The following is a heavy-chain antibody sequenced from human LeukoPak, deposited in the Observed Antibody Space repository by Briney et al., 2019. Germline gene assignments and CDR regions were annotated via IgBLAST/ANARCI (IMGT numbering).Heavy chain of an antibody. CDR2: IGASGGST. V-gene: IGHV3-23*01. CDR3: AKAEGYDILTGLDY. CDR1: GFTFSSYA. D-gene: IGHD3-9*01. J-gene: IGHJ4*02. Sequence: GGSLRLSCATSGFTFSSYAMSWVRQAPGKGLEWVAGIGASGGSTYYADSVKGRFTISRDNSKNTLYLQMNSLRTEDTAVYYCAKAEGYDILTGLDYWGQGTLVTVSS.